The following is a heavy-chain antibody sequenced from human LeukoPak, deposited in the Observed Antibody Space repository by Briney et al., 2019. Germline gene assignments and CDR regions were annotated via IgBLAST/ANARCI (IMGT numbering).Heavy chain of an antibody. CDR1: GFSFSSYG. J-gene: IGHJ6*02. V-gene: IGHV3-33*03. CDR3: ARAVYGSGSYMDV. CDR2: IRFDGDFK. Sequence: PGRSLRLSCAASGFSFSSYGMHWVRQAPGKGLEWVSSIRFDGDFKHYGDSVKGRVAISRNNAENKVFLQMNNLRGGDTGVYFCARAVYGSGSYMDVWGQGTTVIVSS. D-gene: IGHD3-10*01.